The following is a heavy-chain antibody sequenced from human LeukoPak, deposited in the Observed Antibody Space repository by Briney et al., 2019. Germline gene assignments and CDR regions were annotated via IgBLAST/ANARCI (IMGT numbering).Heavy chain of an antibody. J-gene: IGHJ3*02. CDR2: ISYDGSNK. CDR3: ARGDDWKAFDT. V-gene: IGHV3-30-3*01. CDR1: GFTFSSYA. Sequence: PGRSLRLSCAASGFTFSSYAMHWVRQAPGKGLEWVAVISYDGSNKYYADSVKGRFTISRDTSKNTLYLQMNSLRAEDTAVYYCARGDDWKAFDTWGQGTMVTVSS. D-gene: IGHD1-1*01.